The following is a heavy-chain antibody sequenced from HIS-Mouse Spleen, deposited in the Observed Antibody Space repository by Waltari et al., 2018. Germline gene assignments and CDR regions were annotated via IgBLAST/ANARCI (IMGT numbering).Heavy chain of an antibody. CDR2: IYYSGST. V-gene: IGHV4-39*01. CDR1: GGSISSSSHY. D-gene: IGHD6-19*01. CDR3: ARRRGWFDY. J-gene: IGHJ4*02. Sequence: QLQLQESGPGLVKPSETLSLTCTFSGGSISSSSHYWGWIRQPPGKGLEWIGSIYYSGSTYYNPSLKSRVTISVDTSKNQFSLKLSSVTAADTAVYYCARRRGWFDYWGQGTLVTVSS.